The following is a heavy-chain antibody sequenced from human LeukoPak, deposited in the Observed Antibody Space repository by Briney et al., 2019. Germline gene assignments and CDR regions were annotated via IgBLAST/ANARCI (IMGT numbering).Heavy chain of an antibody. CDR1: GYSFTGYW. V-gene: IGHV5-51*01. Sequence: RGESLKISCKGSGYSFTGYWIGWVRQMPGKGLEWMGIIYPGDSDTRYSPSFQGQVTISADKSISTAYLQWSSLKASDTAMYYCARCPRRGSYRMSWFDPWGQGTLVTVSS. D-gene: IGHD1-26*01. J-gene: IGHJ5*02. CDR2: IYPGDSDT. CDR3: ARCPRRGSYRMSWFDP.